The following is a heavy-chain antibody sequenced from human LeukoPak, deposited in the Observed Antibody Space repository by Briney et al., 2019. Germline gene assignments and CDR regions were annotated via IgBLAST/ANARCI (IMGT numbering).Heavy chain of an antibody. CDR3: ATGRGTSFLTPDY. J-gene: IGHJ4*02. CDR2: ISSSSSYI. V-gene: IGHV3-21*01. Sequence: KSGGSLRLSCAASGFTFSSYSMNWVRQAPGKGLEWVSSISSSSSYIYYADSVKGRFTISRDNAKNSLYLQMNSLRAEDTAVYYCATGRGTSFLTPDYWGQGTLVTVSS. CDR1: GFTFSSYS. D-gene: IGHD2-2*01.